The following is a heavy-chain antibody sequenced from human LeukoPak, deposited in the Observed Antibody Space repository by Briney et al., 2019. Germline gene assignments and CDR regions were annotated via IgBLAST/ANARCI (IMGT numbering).Heavy chain of an antibody. CDR3: ARGRYSGYDN. D-gene: IGHD5-12*01. V-gene: IGHV3-48*03. Sequence: GGSLRLSCAASGFTFSNFEFNWVRRAPGKGLEWLSYISSSGSTISYADSVRGRFTFSRDNAKNSVFLLMNNLRAEDTAVYYCARGRYSGYDNWGQGTLVTVSS. J-gene: IGHJ4*02. CDR1: GFTFSNFE. CDR2: ISSSGSTI.